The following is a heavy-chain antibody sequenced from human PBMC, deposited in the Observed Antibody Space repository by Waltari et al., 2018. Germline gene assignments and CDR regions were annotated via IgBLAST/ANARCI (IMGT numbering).Heavy chain of an antibody. V-gene: IGHV1-69*05. J-gene: IGHJ6*02. CDR2: IIPIFGTA. CDR3: ARTRSYYGSGSYYYGMDV. Sequence: QVQLVQSGAEVKKPGSSVKVSCKASGGTFSSYAISWVRQAPGQGLEWMGGIIPIFGTANNAQKFQGRVTITTDESTSTAYMELSSLRSEDTAVYYCARTRSYYGSGSYYYGMDVWGQGTTVTVSS. D-gene: IGHD3-10*01. CDR1: GGTFSSYA.